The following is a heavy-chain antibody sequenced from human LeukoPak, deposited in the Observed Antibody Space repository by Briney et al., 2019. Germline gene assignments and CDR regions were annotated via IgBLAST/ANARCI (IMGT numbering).Heavy chain of an antibody. D-gene: IGHD3-10*01. CDR3: ARDRAGSGNYYDNPHGLDL. J-gene: IGHJ6*02. V-gene: IGHV3-11*05. CDR2: ISSGSSYT. CDR1: GFPFSVFY. Sequence: GGSLTPSCAASGFPFSVFYMSWVRQAPGKGLEWLSYISSGSSYTLYTDSVGGRFTVSRYDAKNLLFLQMNSLRAEDTAVYFCARDRAGSGNYYDNPHGLDLWGQGTTVSVSS.